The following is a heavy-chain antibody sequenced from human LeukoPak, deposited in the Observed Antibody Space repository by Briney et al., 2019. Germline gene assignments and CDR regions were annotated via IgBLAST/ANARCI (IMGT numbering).Heavy chain of an antibody. Sequence: GGSLRLSCAASGFTFSDYYMSWIRQAPGKGLEWVGRIKSKTDGGTTDYAAPVKGRFTISRDDSKNTLYLQMNSLKTEDTAVYYCTTAQTWSGEFPWDYWGQGTLVTVSS. CDR3: TTAQTWSGEFPWDY. J-gene: IGHJ4*02. D-gene: IGHD3-10*01. CDR2: IKSKTDGGTT. V-gene: IGHV3-15*01. CDR1: GFTFSDYY.